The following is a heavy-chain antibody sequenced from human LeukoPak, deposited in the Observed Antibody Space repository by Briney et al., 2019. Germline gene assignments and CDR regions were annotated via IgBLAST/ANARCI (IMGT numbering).Heavy chain of an antibody. J-gene: IGHJ1*01. CDR1: GFTFNNYG. D-gene: IGHD2-15*01. Sequence: PGGSLRLFCAASGFTFNNYGMHWVGQAPGKGLEWVAFIRYDGSNKYYADSVKGRFTISRDNSKNTLYLQMNSLRAEDTAVYYCAKVMGSSGGSCSHFQHWRQGSLVTVSS. V-gene: IGHV3-30*02. CDR3: AKVMGSSGGSCSHFQH. CDR2: IRYDGSNK.